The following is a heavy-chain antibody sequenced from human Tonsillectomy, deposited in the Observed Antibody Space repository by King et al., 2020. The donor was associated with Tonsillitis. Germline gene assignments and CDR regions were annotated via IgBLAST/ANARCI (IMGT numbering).Heavy chain of an antibody. D-gene: IGHD3-16*01. CDR2: IYSGGNT. J-gene: IGHJ5*02. Sequence: VQLVESGGGLVQPGGSLRLSCAASGFTVSSNDMSWVRQAPGKGLEWVSVIYSGGNTYYADSVKGRFTISRDNAKNTLDLQMNSLRAEDTAVYYCARDYWGVGWFDAWGQGTRVTVSS. CDR1: GFTVSSND. CDR3: ARDYWGVGWFDA. V-gene: IGHV3-66*01.